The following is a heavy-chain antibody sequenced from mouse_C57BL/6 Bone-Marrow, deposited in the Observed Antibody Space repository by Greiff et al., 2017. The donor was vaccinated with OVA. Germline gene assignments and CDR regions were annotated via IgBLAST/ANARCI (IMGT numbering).Heavy chain of an antibody. CDR3: TSMITPYWYVDV. CDR1: GFNIKDDY. V-gene: IGHV14-4*01. J-gene: IGHJ1*03. D-gene: IGHD2-4*01. CDR2: IDPENGDT. Sequence: EVKLMESGAELVRPGASVKLSCTASGFNIKDDYMHWVKQRPEQGLEWIGWIDPENGDTEYASKFQGKATITADTSSNTAYLQLSSLTSEDTAVYYCTSMITPYWYVDVWGTGTTVTVSS.